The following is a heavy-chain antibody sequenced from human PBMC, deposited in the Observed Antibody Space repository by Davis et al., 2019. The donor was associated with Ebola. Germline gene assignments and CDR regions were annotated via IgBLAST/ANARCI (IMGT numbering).Heavy chain of an antibody. Sequence: ASVKVSCKASGYTFTGYYMHWVRQAPGQGLEWMGWISAYNGNTNYAQKLQGRVTMTTDTSTSTAYMELRSLRSDDTAVYYCARAGDGDYFGVFDIWGQGTMVTVSS. D-gene: IGHD4-17*01. V-gene: IGHV1-18*04. CDR1: GYTFTGYY. J-gene: IGHJ3*02. CDR2: ISAYNGNT. CDR3: ARAGDGDYFGVFDI.